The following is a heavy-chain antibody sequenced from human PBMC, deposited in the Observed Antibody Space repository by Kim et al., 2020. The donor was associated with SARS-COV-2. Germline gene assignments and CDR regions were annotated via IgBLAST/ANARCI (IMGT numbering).Heavy chain of an antibody. CDR2: INPSGGST. CDR3: ARDGSGSYYGGEFDY. CDR1: GYTFTSYY. Sequence: ASVKVSCKASGYTFTSYYMHWVRQAPGQGLEWMGIINPSGGSTSYAQKFQGRVTMTRDTSTSTVYMELSSLRSEDTAVYYCARDGSGSYYGGEFDYWGQGTLVTVSS. J-gene: IGHJ4*02. D-gene: IGHD1-26*01. V-gene: IGHV1-46*01.